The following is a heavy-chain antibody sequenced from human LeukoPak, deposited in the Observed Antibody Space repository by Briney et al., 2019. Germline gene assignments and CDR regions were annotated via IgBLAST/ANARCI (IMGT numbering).Heavy chain of an antibody. J-gene: IGHJ4*02. CDR3: AKDRYSYPEYYFDY. Sequence: GGSLRLSCAASGVTFSSYATSWVRQAPGKGLEWVSAISGSGGTTYYADSVKGRFTISRDNSKNTLYLQMNSLRAEDTGVYYCAKDRYSYPEYYFDYWGQGTLVTVSS. V-gene: IGHV3-23*01. CDR1: GVTFSSYA. D-gene: IGHD5-18*01. CDR2: ISGSGGTT.